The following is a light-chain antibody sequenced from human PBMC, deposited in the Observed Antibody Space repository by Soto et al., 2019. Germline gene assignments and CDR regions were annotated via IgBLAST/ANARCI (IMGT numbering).Light chain of an antibody. Sequence: QSVLTQPPSVSGAPGQRVTISCTGSSSNIGAGFDVHWYQQVPGTAPRLLIYGNSRRPSGVPDRFSGSKSATSASLAITGLQAEDEAHYYCQSYDISLTGFWIFGGGTKVTVL. V-gene: IGLV1-40*01. CDR1: SSNIGAGFD. J-gene: IGLJ2*01. CDR2: GNS. CDR3: QSYDISLTGFWI.